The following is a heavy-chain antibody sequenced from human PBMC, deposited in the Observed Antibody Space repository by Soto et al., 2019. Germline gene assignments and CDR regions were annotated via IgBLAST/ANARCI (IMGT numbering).Heavy chain of an antibody. D-gene: IGHD5-12*01. CDR3: ARVSLRFNWFDP. CDR1: GGSISSGGYY. V-gene: IGHV4-31*03. CDR2: IYYSGST. J-gene: IGHJ5*02. Sequence: QVQLQESGPGLVKPSQTLSLTCTVSGGSISSGGYYWSWIRQHPGKGLEWIGYIYYSGSTYYNPSLKSRVTISVDTSKKQFSLKLSSVTASDTAVYYCARVSLRFNWFDPWGQGTLVTVSS.